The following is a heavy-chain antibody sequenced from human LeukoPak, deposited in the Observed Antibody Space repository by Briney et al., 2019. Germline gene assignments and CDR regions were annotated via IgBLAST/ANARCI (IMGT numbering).Heavy chain of an antibody. Sequence: PGGSLRLSSAASGFTFSSYAMSWVRQAPGKGLEWVSAISGSGGSTYYADSVKGRFTISRDNSKNTLYLQMNSLRAEDTAVYYCAKVQYCSSTSCEEGDYWGQGTLVTVSS. D-gene: IGHD2-2*01. CDR2: ISGSGGST. V-gene: IGHV3-23*01. CDR3: AKVQYCSSTSCEEGDY. CDR1: GFTFSSYA. J-gene: IGHJ4*02.